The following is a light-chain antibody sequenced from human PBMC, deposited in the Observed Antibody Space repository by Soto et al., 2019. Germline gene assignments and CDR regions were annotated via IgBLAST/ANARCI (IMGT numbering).Light chain of an antibody. CDR2: AAS. J-gene: IGKJ1*01. CDR3: QQSYSTPWT. Sequence: DIPMTQSPSSLSASVGDRVTITCRASQSISSYLNWYQQKPGKAPKLLIYAASSLQSGATSRFSGSVSGTDFTLTISSLQPEDFATYYCQQSYSTPWTFGQGPKVEIK. V-gene: IGKV1-39*01. CDR1: QSISSY.